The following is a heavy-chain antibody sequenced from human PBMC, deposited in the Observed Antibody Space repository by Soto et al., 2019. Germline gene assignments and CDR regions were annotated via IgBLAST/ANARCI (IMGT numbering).Heavy chain of an antibody. D-gene: IGHD3-16*01. Sequence: SLRLSCAASGFTFSSHGMHWVRQAPDKGLEWVAVIWYDGSNKYYADSVKGRFTISRDNSKNMLYLEMNSLRVEDTAVYYCARWGNWKVADNWGQGTLVTVAS. CDR2: IWYDGSNK. V-gene: IGHV3-33*01. J-gene: IGHJ4*02. CDR1: GFTFSSHG. CDR3: ARWGNWKVADN.